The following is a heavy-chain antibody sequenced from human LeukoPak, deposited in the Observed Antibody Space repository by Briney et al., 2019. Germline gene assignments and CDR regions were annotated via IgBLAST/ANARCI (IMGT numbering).Heavy chain of an antibody. V-gene: IGHV6-1*01. CDR3: ARVSSPWSPRDAFDI. CDR1: GDSVSSNSAT. CDR2: TYYKSKWYS. D-gene: IGHD1-26*01. Sequence: SQTLSLTCAISGDSVSSNSATWNWIRQPPSRGLEWLGRTYYKSKWYSDYAVSVKSRITINSDTSKNHFSLQLNSVTPEDTAVYYCARVSSPWSPRDAFDIWGQGTMVTVSS. J-gene: IGHJ3*02.